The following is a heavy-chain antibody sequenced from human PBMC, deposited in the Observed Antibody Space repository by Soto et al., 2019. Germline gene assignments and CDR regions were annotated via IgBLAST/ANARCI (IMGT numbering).Heavy chain of an antibody. V-gene: IGHV4-39*01. J-gene: IGHJ6*02. CDR1: SASISSSSYT. CDR3: ARLHGYCISSSCHGHYAMDV. Sequence: QLQLQESGPGLVKPSETLSLTCTVSSASISSSSYTWGWIRQPPGKGLEWIGSIYYSGTTYYNPSLNTRFPVSVDTSKNQFSLKVTSVTAADTAVYYCARLHGYCISSSCHGHYAMDVWGQGTTVTVSS. CDR2: IYYSGTT. D-gene: IGHD2-2*01.